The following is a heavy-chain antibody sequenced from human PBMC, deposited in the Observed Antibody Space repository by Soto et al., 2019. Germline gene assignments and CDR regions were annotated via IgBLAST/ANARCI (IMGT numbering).Heavy chain of an antibody. J-gene: IGHJ4*02. CDR1: GASISDYY. CDR2: IYTSGNT. Sequence: QVQLQESGPGLVKPSETLSLTCNVSGASISDYYWSWIRHPPGKGLEWIGYIYTSGNTNYNPSLKRRVTISVDTSKNQFSLKLRSVTAADTVVYYCASQVGSGYSDYWGQGTLVTVSS. V-gene: IGHV4-59*13. CDR3: ASQVGSGYSDY. D-gene: IGHD1-26*01.